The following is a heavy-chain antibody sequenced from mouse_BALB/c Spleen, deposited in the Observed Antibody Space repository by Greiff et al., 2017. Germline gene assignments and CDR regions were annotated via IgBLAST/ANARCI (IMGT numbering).Heavy chain of an antibody. CDR1: GYTFTSYW. Sequence: VQLKQSGAELARPGASVKLSCKASGYTFTSYWMQWVKQRPGQGLEWIGAIYPGDGDTRYTQKFKGKATLTADKSSSTAYMQLSSLASEDSAVYYCARERSATGAMDYWGQGTSVTVSS. CDR3: ARERSATGAMDY. V-gene: IGHV1-87*01. D-gene: IGHD1-2*01. J-gene: IGHJ4*01. CDR2: IYPGDGDT.